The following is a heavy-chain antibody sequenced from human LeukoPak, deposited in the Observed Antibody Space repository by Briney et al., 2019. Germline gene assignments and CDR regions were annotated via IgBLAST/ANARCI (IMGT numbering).Heavy chain of an antibody. CDR3: AKEIVEHHTDSWPFDY. V-gene: IGHV3-30*18. Sequence: GRSLRLSCAASGFTFRSYGMSWVRQAPGKGLDWVAVISYDGSLKYYADSVQGRFTISRDNSKNTLYLQMNSLRPEDTAVYYCAKEIVEHHTDSWPFDYWGQGTLVTVSS. D-gene: IGHD1-26*01. J-gene: IGHJ4*02. CDR1: GFTFRSYG. CDR2: ISYDGSLK.